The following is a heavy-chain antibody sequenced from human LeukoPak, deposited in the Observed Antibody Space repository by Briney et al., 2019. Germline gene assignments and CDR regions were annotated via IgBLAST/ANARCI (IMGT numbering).Heavy chain of an antibody. J-gene: IGHJ5*02. CDR2: YSAYNVNT. CDR3: ARDLLVRGLRPNWFDP. V-gene: IGHV1-18*01. D-gene: IGHD3-10*01. Sequence: ASGRLSCKAAGYTFTSYVISWGRQAPGQGLGWLGGYSAYNVNTKYAQKLQGRVTTPTATSTRTAYIELRSPRSDDTAVYYFARDLLVRGLRPNWFDPWGQGTLVTVSS. CDR1: GYTFTSYV.